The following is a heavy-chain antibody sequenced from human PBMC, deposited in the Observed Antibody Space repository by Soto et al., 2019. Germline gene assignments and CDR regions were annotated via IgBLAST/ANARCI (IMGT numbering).Heavy chain of an antibody. D-gene: IGHD2-2*01. CDR1: GGSFSGYY. V-gene: IGHV4-34*01. CDR2: INHSGST. J-gene: IGHJ6*02. CDR3: ARGQRVCSSSSCLHYYYYYGMDV. Sequence: TLSLTCAVYGGSFSGYYWSWIRQPPGKGLEWIGEINHSGSTNYNPSLKSRVTISVDTSKNQFSLKLSSVTAADTAVYYCARGQRVCSSSSCLHYYYYYGMDVWGQGTTITVSS.